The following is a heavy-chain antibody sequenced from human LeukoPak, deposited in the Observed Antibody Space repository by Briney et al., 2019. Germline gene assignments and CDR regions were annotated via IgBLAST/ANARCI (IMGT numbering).Heavy chain of an antibody. CDR3: ARTTVTTSAFDI. D-gene: IGHD4-17*01. CDR1: GGSISSSSYY. J-gene: IGHJ3*02. Sequence: SETLSLTCTVSGGSISSSSYYWGWIRQPPGKGLEWIGSIYHSGSTYYNPSLKSRVTISVDTSKNQFSLKLSSVTAADTAVYYCARTTVTTSAFDIWGQGTMVTVSS. V-gene: IGHV4-39*07. CDR2: IYHSGST.